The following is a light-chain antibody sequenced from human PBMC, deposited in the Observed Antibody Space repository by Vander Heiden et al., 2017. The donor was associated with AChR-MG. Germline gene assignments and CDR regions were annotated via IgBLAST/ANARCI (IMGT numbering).Light chain of an antibody. Sequence: SYELTQPPSVSVSPGQTARSTCSPDAVPKQHAYWYQQKPGQAPVLVIYKDSERPSGIPERFSGSISGATVTLTISGVQADDEADYYCQSADSSYTSVVFGGGTKLTVL. J-gene: IGLJ2*01. CDR2: KDS. V-gene: IGLV3-25*03. CDR1: AVPKQH. CDR3: QSADSSYTSVV.